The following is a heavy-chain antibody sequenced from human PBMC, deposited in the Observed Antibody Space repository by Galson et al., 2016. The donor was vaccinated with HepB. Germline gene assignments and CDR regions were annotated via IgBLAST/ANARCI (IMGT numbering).Heavy chain of an antibody. CDR2: VYKTEFT. J-gene: IGHJ4*02. CDR1: GGFISDDY. V-gene: IGHV4-59*01. CDR3: VTGRGWLPDF. Sequence: SETLSLTCSVSGGFISDDYLNWVRQPPGKGLEWIGYVYKTEFTKYSPSLRSRLTISMDTSQNQFSLKLTSVTAADTAGYYCVTGRGWLPDFWGQGTLVTVSS. D-gene: IGHD5-12*01.